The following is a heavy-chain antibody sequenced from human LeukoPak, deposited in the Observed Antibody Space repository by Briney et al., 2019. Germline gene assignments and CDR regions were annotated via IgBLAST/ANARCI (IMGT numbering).Heavy chain of an antibody. V-gene: IGHV3-48*03. D-gene: IGHD3-10*01. J-gene: IGHJ4*02. CDR2: ISSSGSTI. Sequence: GGSLRLSCAASGFTFSSYEMNWVRQAPGKGLEWVSYISSSGSTIYYADSVKGRFTITRDNAKNSLYLQMNSLRAEDTAVYYCASGRRALNYYGSGSYVWGQGTLVTVSS. CDR3: ASGRRALNYYGSGSYV. CDR1: GFTFSSYE.